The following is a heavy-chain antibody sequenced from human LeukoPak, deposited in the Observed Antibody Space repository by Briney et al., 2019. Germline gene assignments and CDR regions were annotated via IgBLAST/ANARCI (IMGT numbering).Heavy chain of an antibody. CDR3: KSGGAAPDAFDY. Sequence: PGGSLRLSCAASGFTFTSYWMSWMRQAPGKGLQWVANIKHDGSEQYYVDSVKGRFTISRDNARNSLYLQMNSLGVEDTAVYYCKSGGAAPDAFDYWGQGALVTVSS. CDR1: GFTFTSYW. CDR2: IKHDGSEQ. D-gene: IGHD4-23*01. V-gene: IGHV3-7*01. J-gene: IGHJ4*02.